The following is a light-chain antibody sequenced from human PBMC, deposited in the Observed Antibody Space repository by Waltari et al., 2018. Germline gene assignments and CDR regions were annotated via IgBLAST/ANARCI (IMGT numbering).Light chain of an antibody. CDR1: NSNLGSNY. V-gene: IGLV1-47*01. CDR2: RHN. CDR3: ASWDDSHYV. J-gene: IGLJ1*01. Sequence: QSVMTQPPSASGTPGQRVSISCSGSNSNLGSNYLYWYQQLPGAAPQPPHFRHNQPPSGVPARFSGSKYGTSAFLAISELRSEDEAVYYCASWDDSHYVFGTGTKLTVL.